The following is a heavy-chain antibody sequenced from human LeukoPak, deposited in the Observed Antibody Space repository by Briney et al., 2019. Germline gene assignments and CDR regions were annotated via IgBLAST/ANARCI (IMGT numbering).Heavy chain of an antibody. CDR3: ARDRYYDSSGISIFDP. CDR2: IIPIFGTA. V-gene: IGHV1-69*13. CDR1: GYSFTNYG. D-gene: IGHD3-22*01. Sequence: ASVKVSCKTSGYSFTNYGISWVRQAPGQGLEWMGGIIPIFGTANYAQKFQGRVTITADESTSTAYMELSSLRSEDTAVYYCARDRYYDSSGISIFDPWGQGTLVTVSS. J-gene: IGHJ5*02.